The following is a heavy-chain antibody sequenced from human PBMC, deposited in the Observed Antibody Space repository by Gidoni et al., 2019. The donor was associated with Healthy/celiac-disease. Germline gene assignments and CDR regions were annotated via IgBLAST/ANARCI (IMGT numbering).Heavy chain of an antibody. CDR1: GFTFSSYA. D-gene: IGHD6-19*01. CDR2: ISGSGGST. J-gene: IGHJ6*02. Sequence: EVQLLESGGGLVQPGGSLRLSCAASGFTFSSYAMSWVRQAPGKGLEWGSAISGSGGSTYYADSVKGRFTISRDNSKNTLYLQMNSLRAEDTAVYYCAKGTVNSSGWSFRYYGMDVWGQGTTVTVSS. CDR3: AKGTVNSSGWSFRYYGMDV. V-gene: IGHV3-23*01.